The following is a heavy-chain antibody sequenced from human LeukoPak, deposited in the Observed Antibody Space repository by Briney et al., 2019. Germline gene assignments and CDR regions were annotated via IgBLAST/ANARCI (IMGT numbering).Heavy chain of an antibody. CDR1: GYTFTSYG. V-gene: IGHV1-18*01. J-gene: IGHJ4*02. CDR2: ISAYSTYNGNT. D-gene: IGHD3-10*01. CDR3: ASRGPYFDY. Sequence: ASVKVSCKASGYTFTSYGISWVRQAPGQGPEWMGWISAYSTYNGNTNYAQRFQGRVTMTTDTSTSTAYMELRSLRSDDTAVYYCASRGPYFDYWGQGTLVTVSS.